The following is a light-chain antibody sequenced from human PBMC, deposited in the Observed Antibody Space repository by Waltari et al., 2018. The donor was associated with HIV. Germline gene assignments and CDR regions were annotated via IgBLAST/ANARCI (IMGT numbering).Light chain of an antibody. CDR1: SSDVGGSNY. CDR3: SSYTSSSGRV. V-gene: IGLV2-14*01. CDR2: EVS. J-gene: IGLJ3*02. Sequence: QSALTQPASVSGSPGQSITISCPGTSSDVGGSNYVSWYQQHPGKAPKLMIYEVSNRPSGVSNRFSGSKSGNTASLTISGLQAEDEADYYCSSYTSSSGRVFGGGTKLTVL.